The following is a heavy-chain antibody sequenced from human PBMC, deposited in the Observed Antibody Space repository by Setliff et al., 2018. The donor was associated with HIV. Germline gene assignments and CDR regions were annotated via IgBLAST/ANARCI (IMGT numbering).Heavy chain of an antibody. V-gene: IGHV4-59*01. CDR2: IYYSGST. J-gene: IGHJ5*02. CDR1: GGSISSYY. CDR3: ARASKTEIAVAGTWFDP. D-gene: IGHD6-19*01. Sequence: PSETLSLTCTVSGGSISSYYWSWIRQPPGKGLEWIGYIYYSGSTNYNPSLKSRVTISVDTSKNQFSLKLSSVTAADTAVYYCARASKTEIAVAGTWFDPWGQGTLVTVSS.